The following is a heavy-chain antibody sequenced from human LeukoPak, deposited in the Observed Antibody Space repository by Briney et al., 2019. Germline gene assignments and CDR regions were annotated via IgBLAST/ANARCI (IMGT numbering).Heavy chain of an antibody. J-gene: IGHJ4*02. D-gene: IGHD3-10*01. CDR1: GFTFSNAW. CDR3: TTAAHYYGSGSYYIGRFFDY. Sequence: PGGSLRLSCAASGFTFSNAWMSWVRQAPGKGLEWVGRIKIKTDGGTTDYAAPVKGRFTISRDDSKNTLYLQMNSLKTEDTAVYYCTTAAHYYGSGSYYIGRFFDYWGQGTLVTVSS. V-gene: IGHV3-15*01. CDR2: IKIKTDGGTT.